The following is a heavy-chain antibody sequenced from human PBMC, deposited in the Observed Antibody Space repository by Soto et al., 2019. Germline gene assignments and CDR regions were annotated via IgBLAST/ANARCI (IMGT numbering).Heavy chain of an antibody. Sequence: SVKVSCKASGGTFSSYAISWVRQAPGQGLEWMGGIIPIFGTANYAQKFQGRVTITADKSTSTAYMELSSLRSEDTAVYYCARVKAKYCSSTSCYNYYGMDVWGQGTTVTLSS. CDR1: GGTFSSYA. CDR3: ARVKAKYCSSTSCYNYYGMDV. D-gene: IGHD2-2*02. J-gene: IGHJ6*02. V-gene: IGHV1-69*06. CDR2: IIPIFGTA.